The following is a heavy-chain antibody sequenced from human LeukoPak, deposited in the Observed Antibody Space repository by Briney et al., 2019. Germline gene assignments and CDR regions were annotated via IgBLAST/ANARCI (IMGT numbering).Heavy chain of an antibody. V-gene: IGHV3-30*02. CDR3: AKIEGKYQLANIPDS. CDR1: GFTFSYYG. Sequence: PGGSLRLSCVASGFTFSYYGMHWVRQAPGKGLEWVAFIRYDGSNEYYAESVKGRFTIPRDNSKNTLYLQMNSLRVEDTAAYYCAKIEGKYQLANIPDSWGQGTLVTVSS. CDR2: IRYDGSNE. D-gene: IGHD2-2*01. J-gene: IGHJ4*02.